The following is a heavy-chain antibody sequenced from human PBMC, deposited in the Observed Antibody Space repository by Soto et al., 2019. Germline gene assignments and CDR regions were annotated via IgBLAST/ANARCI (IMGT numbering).Heavy chain of an antibody. V-gene: IGHV1-69*08. CDR2: IIPIHGIA. CDR1: GGTFSSYT. D-gene: IGHD6-13*01. CDR3: ARDGAAALDY. J-gene: IGHJ4*02. Sequence: QVQLVQSGAEVKKPGSSVKVSCKASGGTFSSYTISWVRQAPGQGLEWMGRIIPIHGIANYAQKFQGRVTITADKSTSTAYMELSSLRSEDTAVYYCARDGAAALDYWGQGTLVTVSS.